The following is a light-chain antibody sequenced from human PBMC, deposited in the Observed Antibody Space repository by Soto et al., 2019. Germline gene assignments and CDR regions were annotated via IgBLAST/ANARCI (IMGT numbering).Light chain of an antibody. V-gene: IGLV2-14*01. CDR2: EVS. Sequence: SVLTQPASVSGSPGQSITISCTGTSSDVGGYHYVSWYQHHPGKAPKLMLYEVSNRPSGVSNRFSGAKSGNTASLTISGLQAEDEADYYCSSYTSTSTPSYVFGTGTKVTVL. J-gene: IGLJ1*01. CDR1: SSDVGGYHY. CDR3: SSYTSTSTPSYV.